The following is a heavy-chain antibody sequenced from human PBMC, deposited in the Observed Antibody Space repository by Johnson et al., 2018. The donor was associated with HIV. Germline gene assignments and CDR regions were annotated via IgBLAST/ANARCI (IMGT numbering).Heavy chain of an antibody. CDR1: GFTFDDYA. V-gene: IGHV3-9*01. CDR3: AKSLPGYDAFDI. J-gene: IGHJ3*02. Sequence: VQLVESGGGLVQPGRSLRLSCAASGFTFDDYAMHWVRQAPGKGLEWVSGISWHSGSIGYADSVKGRFTISRDNSKNTLYLQMNSLRAEDTAVYYCAKSLPGYDAFDIWGQGTMVTVSS. CDR2: ISWHSGSI. D-gene: IGHD5-12*01.